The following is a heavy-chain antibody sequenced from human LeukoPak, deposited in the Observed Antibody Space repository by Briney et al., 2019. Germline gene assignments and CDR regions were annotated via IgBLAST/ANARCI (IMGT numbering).Heavy chain of an antibody. Sequence: KPSETLSLTCAVYGGSFSGYYWSWIRQPPRKGLEWIGEIDHSGSTNYNPSLQSRVTISVDTSKNQFSLKVSSVSAADTAVYYCARGNRPYGEHEAFDIWGHGTTVTVSP. V-gene: IGHV4-34*01. CDR2: IDHSGST. J-gene: IGHJ3*02. D-gene: IGHD3-10*01. CDR1: GGSFSGYY. CDR3: ARGNRPYGEHEAFDI.